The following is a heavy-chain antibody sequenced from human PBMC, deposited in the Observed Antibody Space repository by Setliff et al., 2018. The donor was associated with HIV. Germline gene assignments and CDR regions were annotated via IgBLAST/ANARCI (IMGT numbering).Heavy chain of an antibody. D-gene: IGHD4-17*01. Sequence: ASVKVSCKASGYTFINYDINWVRQAPGQGLQWMGWVNPHSGNTGYAPVFQGRLSMTRDTSTNTAYMELYTLETHDTAVYYCSRGSNNYGAYILYGMDIWGQGTSVTVSS. CDR1: GYTFINYD. V-gene: IGHV1-8*02. CDR2: VNPHSGNT. CDR3: SRGSNNYGAYILYGMDI. J-gene: IGHJ6*02.